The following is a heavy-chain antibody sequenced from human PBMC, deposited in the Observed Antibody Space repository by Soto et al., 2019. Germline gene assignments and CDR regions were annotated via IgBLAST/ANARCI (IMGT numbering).Heavy chain of an antibody. CDR1: GYSFTSYW. CDR2: IYPCYSDT. CDR3: ARGGPLGDRPEDWFDP. Sequence: GESLKMSCKSSGYSFTSYWIVWVRQMPVKGLEFMGIIYPCYSDTRYSPSFQGQVTISSCKSISAAYLQLISLKASDTAMYYCARGGPLGDRPEDWFDPWGQGTLVTVSS. D-gene: IGHD3-16*01. J-gene: IGHJ5*02. V-gene: IGHV5-51*01.